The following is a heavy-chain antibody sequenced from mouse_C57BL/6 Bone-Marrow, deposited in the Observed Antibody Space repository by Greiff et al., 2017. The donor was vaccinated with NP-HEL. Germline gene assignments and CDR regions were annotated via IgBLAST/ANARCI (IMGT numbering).Heavy chain of an antibody. J-gene: IGHJ4*01. Sequence: QVHVKQSGPGLVQPSQSLSITCTVSGFSLTSYGVHWVRQSPGKGLEWLGVIWSGGSTDYNAAFISRLSISKDNSKSQVFFKMNSLQADDTAIYYCALFYYGYDGYAMDYWGQGTSVTVSS. CDR2: IWSGGST. CDR1: GFSLTSYG. D-gene: IGHD2-2*01. V-gene: IGHV2-2*01. CDR3: ALFYYGYDGYAMDY.